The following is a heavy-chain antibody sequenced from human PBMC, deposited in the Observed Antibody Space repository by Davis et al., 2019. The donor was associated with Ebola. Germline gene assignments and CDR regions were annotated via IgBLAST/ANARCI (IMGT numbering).Heavy chain of an antibody. CDR3: ARDPGPIVVVVYANYGMDV. J-gene: IGHJ6*02. D-gene: IGHD2-8*02. Sequence: ASVKVSCKASGYTFTSYYMHWVRQAPGQGLEWMGIINPSGGTTSYAQKFQGRVTMTRDTSTSTVYMELSSLRSEDTAVYYCARDPGPIVVVVYANYGMDVWGQGTTVIVSS. V-gene: IGHV1-46*01. CDR1: GYTFTSYY. CDR2: INPSGGTT.